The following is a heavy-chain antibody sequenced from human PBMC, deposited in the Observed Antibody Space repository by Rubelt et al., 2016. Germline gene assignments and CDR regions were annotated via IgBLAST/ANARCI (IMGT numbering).Heavy chain of an antibody. CDR3: AKESENNWFDP. CDR2: ISYDGSNK. CDR1: GFTFRSYT. Sequence: QVQLVESGGGVVQPGRSLRLSCAASGFTFRSYTMHWVRQAPGKGLEWVADISYDGSNKYYADSVKGRFTISRDNSKNTLYLQMNSLRAEDTALYYCAKESENNWFDPWGQGNLVTVSS. J-gene: IGHJ5*02. V-gene: IGHV3-30*04.